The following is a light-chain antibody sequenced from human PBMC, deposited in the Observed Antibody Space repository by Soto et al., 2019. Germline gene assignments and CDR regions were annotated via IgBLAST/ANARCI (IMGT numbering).Light chain of an antibody. V-gene: IGLV2-11*01. CDR2: DVS. CDR1: SSNVGGYNY. J-gene: IGLJ1*01. Sequence: QSALTQPRSVSGSPGQSVTISCTGTSSNVGGYNYVSWYQHHPGKAPKLMIYDVSKRPSGVPDRFSGSKSGNTASLTISGLQAEDEADYYCCSYAGSYTYVFETGTKLTVL. CDR3: CSYAGSYTYV.